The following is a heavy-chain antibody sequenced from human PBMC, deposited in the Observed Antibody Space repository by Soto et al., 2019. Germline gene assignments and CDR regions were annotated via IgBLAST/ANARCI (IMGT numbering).Heavy chain of an antibody. CDR3: AKDLVLLRS. CDR2: IYSGGST. Sequence: PGGSLRLSSAASGFTVSSNYMSWVRQAPGKGLEWVSVIYSGGSTYYADSVKGRFTISRDNSNNTLYLQMNNLRAEDSAVYYCAKDLVLLRSWGQGTQVTVSS. J-gene: IGHJ5*02. CDR1: GFTVSSNY. D-gene: IGHD3-10*01. V-gene: IGHV3-66*01.